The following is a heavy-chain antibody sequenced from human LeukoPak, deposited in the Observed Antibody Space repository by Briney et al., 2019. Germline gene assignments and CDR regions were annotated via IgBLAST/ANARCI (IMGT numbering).Heavy chain of an antibody. CDR2: IKSKTDGGTT. D-gene: IGHD4-11*01. CDR3: THYTVTTSFDY. V-gene: IGHV3-15*07. CDR1: GFTFSNYW. Sequence: GGSLRLSCAASGFTFSNYWMHWIRQVPGKGLEWVGRIKSKTDGGTTDYAAPVKGRFTISRDDSKNTLFLQMNSLKTEDTAVYYCTHYTVTTSFDYWGQGTLVTVSS. J-gene: IGHJ4*02.